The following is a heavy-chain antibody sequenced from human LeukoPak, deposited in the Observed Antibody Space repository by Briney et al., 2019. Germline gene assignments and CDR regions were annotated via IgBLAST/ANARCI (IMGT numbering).Heavy chain of an antibody. V-gene: IGHV3-66*01. CDR3: ARGYFAVGAFDI. CDR1: GFTVNDYY. CDR2: IYSGGIT. J-gene: IGHJ3*02. Sequence: GGSLRLSCAASGFTVNDYYMSWVRQAPGKGLEWVSIIYSGGITSYADSVKGRFTISRDNSKNTLYLQLNSLRAEDTAVYYCARGYFAVGAFDIWGQGTMVTVSS. D-gene: IGHD3-3*01.